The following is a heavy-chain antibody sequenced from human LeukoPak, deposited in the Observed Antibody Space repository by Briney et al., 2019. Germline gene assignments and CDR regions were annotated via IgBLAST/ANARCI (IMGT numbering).Heavy chain of an antibody. J-gene: IGHJ6*01. CDR2: INPNRGGT. Sequence: ASVKVSCKASGYTFTGYYMHWVRQAPGQGLEWMGWINPNRGGTNYVQKFQGRVTMTRDTSISTAYMELSRLRSDDTAVYYCAREGSGGSYGMDVWGQGTTVTVS. CDR3: AREGSGGSYGMDV. CDR1: GYTFTGYY. V-gene: IGHV1-2*02. D-gene: IGHD3-10*01.